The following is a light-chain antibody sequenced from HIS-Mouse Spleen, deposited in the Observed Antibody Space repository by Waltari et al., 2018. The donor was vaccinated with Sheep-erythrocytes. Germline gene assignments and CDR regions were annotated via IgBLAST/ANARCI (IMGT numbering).Light chain of an antibody. Sequence: QSVLTQPPSASGTPGQRVTISCSGSSSNIGSNTVNWYQQLPGTAPKLLIDMNNQPPSGVPDRCSGSKSGTSASRAISGLQSEDEADYYCAAWDDSLNGVVFGGGTKLTVL. CDR3: AAWDDSLNGVV. CDR2: MNN. J-gene: IGLJ2*01. V-gene: IGLV1-44*01. CDR1: SSNIGSNT.